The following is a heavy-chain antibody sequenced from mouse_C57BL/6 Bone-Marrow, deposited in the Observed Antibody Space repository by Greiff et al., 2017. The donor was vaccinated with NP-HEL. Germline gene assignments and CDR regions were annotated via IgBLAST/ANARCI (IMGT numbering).Heavy chain of an antibody. CDR1: GFSLTSYG. V-gene: IGHV2-6*03. CDR3: APHYYYGSSYYFDY. CDR2: IWSDGST. J-gene: IGHJ2*01. Sequence: VKLMESGPGLVAPSQSLSITCTVSGFSLTSYGVHWVRQPPGKGLEWLVVIWSDGSTTYNSALKSRLSISKDNSKSQVFLKMNSLQTDDTAMYYCAPHYYYGSSYYFDYWGQGTTLTVSS. D-gene: IGHD1-1*01.